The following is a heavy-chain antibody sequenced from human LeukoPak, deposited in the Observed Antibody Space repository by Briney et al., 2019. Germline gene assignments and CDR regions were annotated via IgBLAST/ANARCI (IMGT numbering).Heavy chain of an antibody. J-gene: IGHJ4*02. V-gene: IGHV3-30*02. CDR1: GFTFSSYG. Sequence: GGSLRLSCAASGFTFSSYGMHWVRQAPGKGLEWVAFIRYDGSTKYYADSVKGRFTISRDNSKNTLYLQMNSLRAEDTAVYYCARGNYGDYVGYWGQGTLVTVSS. CDR2: IRYDGSTK. D-gene: IGHD4-17*01. CDR3: ARGNYGDYVGY.